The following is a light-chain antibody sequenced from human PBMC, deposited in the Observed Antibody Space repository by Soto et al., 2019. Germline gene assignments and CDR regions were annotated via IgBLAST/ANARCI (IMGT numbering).Light chain of an antibody. V-gene: IGKV3-15*01. CDR1: QSVSSN. CDR2: GAS. CDR3: QQXNNWWT. J-gene: IGKJ1*01. Sequence: EIVMTQSPATLSVSPGERATLSCRASQSVSSNLAWYQQKPGQAPRLLIYGASTRATGIPARFSGSGSGTEFTLTISSLQSEXXXXXXXQQXNNWWTFGQGTKVEIK.